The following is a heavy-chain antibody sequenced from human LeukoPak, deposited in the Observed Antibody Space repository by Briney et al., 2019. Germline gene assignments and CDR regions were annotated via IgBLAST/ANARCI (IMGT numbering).Heavy chain of an antibody. J-gene: IGHJ4*02. CDR2: INPSGGST. CDR3: ARDRSEYYFDY. V-gene: IGHV1-46*01. CDR1: GGTFSSCA. Sequence: ASVKVSCKASGGTFSSCAISWVRQAPGQGLEWMGIINPSGGSTSYAQKFQGRVTMTRDTSTSTVYMELSSLRSEDTAVYYCARDRSEYYFDYWGQGTLVTVSS.